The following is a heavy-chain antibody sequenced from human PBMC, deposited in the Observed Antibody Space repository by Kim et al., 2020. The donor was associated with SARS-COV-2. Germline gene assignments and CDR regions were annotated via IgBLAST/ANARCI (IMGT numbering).Heavy chain of an antibody. J-gene: IGHJ5*02. Sequence: STNYNPSLKSRVTMSVDTSKNQFSLKLSSVTAADTAVYYCARDKFSWFDPWGQGTLVTVSS. CDR2: ST. V-gene: IGHV4-4*07. CDR3: ARDKFSWFDP.